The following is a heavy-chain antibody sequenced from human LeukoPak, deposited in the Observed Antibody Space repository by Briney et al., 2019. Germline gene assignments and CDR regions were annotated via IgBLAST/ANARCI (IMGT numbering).Heavy chain of an antibody. D-gene: IGHD3-9*01. V-gene: IGHV1-24*01. CDR3: ATGAIVYDY. CDR1: GSTLSKIS. CDR2: IDPQDGET. Sequence: ASVKVSCKASGSTLSKISMDWVRQAPGQGLEWMGWIDPQDGETNHAQKFQGRVNMTVDTPINTAYMEMSSLTSDDTAVYYCATGAIVYDYWGQGTLVTVSS. J-gene: IGHJ4*02.